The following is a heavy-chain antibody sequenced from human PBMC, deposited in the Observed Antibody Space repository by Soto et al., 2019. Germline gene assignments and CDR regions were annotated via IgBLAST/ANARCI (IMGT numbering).Heavy chain of an antibody. CDR2: IYCNDFK. D-gene: IGHD5-12*01. Sequence: SGPPLADPTQPLTLTRTCSEFSVKPRGVGVGGIRQPPGKTLEWLALIYCNDFKRYTPSLESRLTITKDTSKNQVVLTVTNMDTADTATYYCAHSRGYNGYEGPPLYEMDVWGQGTTVTVSS. V-gene: IGHV2-5*01. CDR3: AHSRGYNGYEGPPLYEMDV. CDR1: EFSVKPRGVG. J-gene: IGHJ6*02.